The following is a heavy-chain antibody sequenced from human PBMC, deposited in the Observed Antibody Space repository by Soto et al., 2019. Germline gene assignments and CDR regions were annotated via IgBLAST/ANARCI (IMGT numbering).Heavy chain of an antibody. J-gene: IGHJ4*02. CDR1: GYTFTSYA. Sequence: ASVKVSCKASGYTFTSYAMHWVRQAPGQRLEWMGWINAGNGNTKYSQKFQGRVTITRDTSASTAYMELSSLRSEDTAVYYCARSKQFTEYYDFWSGYYDYWGQGTLVTVSS. CDR3: ARSKQFTEYYDFWSGYYDY. D-gene: IGHD3-3*01. CDR2: INAGNGNT. V-gene: IGHV1-3*01.